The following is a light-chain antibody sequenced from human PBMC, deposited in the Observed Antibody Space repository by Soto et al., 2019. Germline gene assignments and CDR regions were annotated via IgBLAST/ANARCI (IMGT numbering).Light chain of an antibody. Sequence: QSALAQPASVSGSPGQSITISCDGTSSDVGGYTYVSWYQHHPGKAPKLMIYDVSYRPSGVSHRFSGSKSGNTASLTISGLQAEDEADYYCTSYTSSSTPYVFGGGTQLTVL. J-gene: IGLJ7*01. V-gene: IGLV2-14*03. CDR2: DVS. CDR3: TSYTSSSTPYV. CDR1: SSDVGGYTY.